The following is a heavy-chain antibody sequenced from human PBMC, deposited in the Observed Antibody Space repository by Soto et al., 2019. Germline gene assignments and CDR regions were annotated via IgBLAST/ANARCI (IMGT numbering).Heavy chain of an antibody. V-gene: IGHV4-4*02. D-gene: IGHD3-9*01. Sequence: QVQLQESGPGLVKPSGTLSLTCAVSGGSISSSNWWSWVRQPPGKGLEWIGEIYHSGSTNYNPSLKRRVTIAVDKSKNQVSLKLRSVTAAHTAVYYCARELRYSVPDLSVSNWFDPWGQGTLVTVSS. CDR3: ARELRYSVPDLSVSNWFDP. J-gene: IGHJ5*02. CDR1: GGSISSSNW. CDR2: IYHSGST.